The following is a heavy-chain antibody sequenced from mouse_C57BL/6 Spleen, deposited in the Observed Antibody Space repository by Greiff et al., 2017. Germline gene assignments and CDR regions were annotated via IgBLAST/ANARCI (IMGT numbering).Heavy chain of an antibody. V-gene: IGHV1-72*01. D-gene: IGHD4-1*01. J-gene: IGHJ3*01. CDR3: ACDWEGFAY. Sequence: QVQLQQPGAELVKPGASVKLSCKASGYTFTSYWMHWVKQRPGRGLEWIGRSDPNSGGTKCNEKFKSKATLTVDKPSSTAYMPLSSLTSEDSAVYYCACDWEGFAYWGQGTLVTVSA. CDR1: GYTFTSYW. CDR2: SDPNSGGT.